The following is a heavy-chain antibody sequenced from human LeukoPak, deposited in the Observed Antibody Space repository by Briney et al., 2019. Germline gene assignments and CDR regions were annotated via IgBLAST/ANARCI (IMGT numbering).Heavy chain of an antibody. CDR3: TSSYGDSVPLWY. J-gene: IGHJ4*02. CDR1: GFTFSNAW. D-gene: IGHD5-18*01. V-gene: IGHV3-15*01. Sequence: GGSLRLSCAASGFTFSNAWMSWVRQAPGKGLEWVGRIKSKTDGGTTDYAAPVKGRFTISRDDSKNTLYLQMNSLKTEDTAVYYCTSSYGDSVPLWYWGQGTLVTVSS. CDR2: IKSKTDGGTT.